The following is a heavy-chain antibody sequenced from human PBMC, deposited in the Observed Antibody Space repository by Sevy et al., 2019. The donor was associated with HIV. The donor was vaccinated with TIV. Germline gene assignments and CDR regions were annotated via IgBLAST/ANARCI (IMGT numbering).Heavy chain of an antibody. CDR2: IYSGGST. J-gene: IGHJ5*02. CDR1: GFTVSSNY. D-gene: IGHD4-17*01. CDR3: AREDYGDYEGVRWFDP. V-gene: IGHV3-53*01. Sequence: GGSLRLSCAASGFTVSSNYMSWVRQAPGKGLEWVSVIYSGGSTYYADSVQGRFTISRDNSKNTLYLQMNSLRDEDTAVYYCAREDYGDYEGVRWFDPWGQGTLVTVSS.